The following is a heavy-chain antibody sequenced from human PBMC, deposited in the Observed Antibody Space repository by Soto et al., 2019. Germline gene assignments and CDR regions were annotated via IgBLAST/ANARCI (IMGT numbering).Heavy chain of an antibody. CDR2: IYDGGTT. Sequence: QVQLQESGPRLVSPSQTLSLTCTVSGGSISSAAYCWRCIRQSPDKGQEWIGRIYDGGTTYSSPSLKGRVTISADTSETQFSLKLNSVSAADTAVYYCARGPSGDKVDYWGQGIQVTVSS. D-gene: IGHD7-27*01. CDR3: ARGPSGDKVDY. J-gene: IGHJ4*02. CDR1: GGSISSAAYC. V-gene: IGHV4-30-4*01.